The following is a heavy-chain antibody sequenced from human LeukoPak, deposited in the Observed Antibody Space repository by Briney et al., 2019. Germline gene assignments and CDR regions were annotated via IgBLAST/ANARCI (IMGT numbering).Heavy chain of an antibody. J-gene: IGHJ4*02. D-gene: IGHD1-26*01. CDR1: GGSISSYY. CDR3: ARRAALVGATPFDY. Sequence: PSETLSLTCTVSGGSISSYYWSWIRQPPGKGLEWIGYIYYSGSTNYSPSLKSRVTISVDTSKNQFSLKLSSVTAADTAVYYCARRAALVGATPFDYWGQGTLVTVSS. V-gene: IGHV4-59*01. CDR2: IYYSGST.